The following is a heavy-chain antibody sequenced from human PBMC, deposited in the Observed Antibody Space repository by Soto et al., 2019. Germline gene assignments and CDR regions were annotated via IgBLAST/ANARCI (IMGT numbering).Heavy chain of an antibody. V-gene: IGHV1-18*01. J-gene: IGHJ4*02. CDR1: RYTFTSYG. CDR2: ISAYNGNT. CDR3: AKDSSGWSSYFDY. Sequence: GASVKVSCKASRYTFTSYGISWVRQAPGQGLEWMGWISAYNGNTNYAQKLQGRVTMTKDTSTSTAYMELRSLRSDDTAVYYCAKDSSGWSSYFDYWGEGTLVTVSS. D-gene: IGHD6-19*01.